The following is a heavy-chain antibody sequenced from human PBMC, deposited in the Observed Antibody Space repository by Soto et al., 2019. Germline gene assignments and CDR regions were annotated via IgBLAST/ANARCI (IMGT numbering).Heavy chain of an antibody. CDR2: IIPIFGTA. J-gene: IGHJ4*02. CDR1: GGTFSSYA. CDR3: AGSTPDEGYSYGDG. Sequence: ASVKVSCKASGGTFSSYAISWVRQAPGQGLEWMGGIIPIFGTANYAQKFQGRVTITADESTSTAYMELSSLRSEDTAVYYCAGSTPDEGYSYGDGWGQGTLVTVSS. D-gene: IGHD5-18*01. V-gene: IGHV1-69*13.